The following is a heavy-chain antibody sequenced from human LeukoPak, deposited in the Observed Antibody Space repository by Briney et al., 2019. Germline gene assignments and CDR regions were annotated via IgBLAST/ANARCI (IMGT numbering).Heavy chain of an antibody. Sequence: ASVKVSCKASGYTFTSYDINWVRQATGQGLEWMGWMNPNSGNTGCAQKFQGRVTMTRNTSISTAYMELSSLRSEDTAVYYCARRPFGREGGRVFDYWGQGTLVTVSS. CDR1: GYTFTSYD. V-gene: IGHV1-8*01. J-gene: IGHJ4*02. CDR2: MNPNSGNT. D-gene: IGHD3-10*01. CDR3: ARRPFGREGGRVFDY.